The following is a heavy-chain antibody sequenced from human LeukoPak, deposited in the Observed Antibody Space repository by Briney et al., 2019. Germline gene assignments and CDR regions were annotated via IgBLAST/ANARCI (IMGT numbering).Heavy chain of an antibody. CDR3: ARDFRSSPFDY. CDR1: GFTFDDYA. J-gene: IGHJ4*02. V-gene: IGHV3-9*01. D-gene: IGHD6-13*01. CDR2: ISWNSGSI. Sequence: GGSQRLSCAASGFTFDDYAMHWVRQAPGKGLEWVSGISWNSGSIGYADSVKGRFTISRDNAKNSLYLQMNSLRAEDTAVYYCARDFRSSPFDYWGQGTLVTVSS.